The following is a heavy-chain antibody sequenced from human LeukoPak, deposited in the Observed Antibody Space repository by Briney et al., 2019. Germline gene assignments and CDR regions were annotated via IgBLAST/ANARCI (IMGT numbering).Heavy chain of an antibody. CDR2: ISDSSRFI. V-gene: IGHV3-21*01. Sequence: GGSLRLSCAASGFTFSSYGIHWVRQAPGKGLEWVSSISDSSRFISYTDSVRGRFTISRDNAKNSLYLHMNSLRAEDTAVYFCERGSEPLAYCGGDCYSSFDYWGEGTLVTVSS. J-gene: IGHJ4*02. CDR3: ERGSEPLAYCGGDCYSSFDY. D-gene: IGHD2-21*02. CDR1: GFTFSSYG.